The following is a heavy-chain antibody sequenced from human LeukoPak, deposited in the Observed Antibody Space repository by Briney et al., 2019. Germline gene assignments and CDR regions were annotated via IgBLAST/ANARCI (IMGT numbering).Heavy chain of an antibody. V-gene: IGHV5-51*01. J-gene: IGHJ4*02. D-gene: IGHD6-19*01. Sequence: GESLKISCKGPGYSFTTYWIGGVRQMPGKGLEWMGIIYPGDSDTRYSPSFQGQVTISADKSISTAYLQWSSLKASDTAMYYCARRDIAVAGTFDYWGQGTLVTVSS. CDR2: IYPGDSDT. CDR3: ARRDIAVAGTFDY. CDR1: GYSFTTYW.